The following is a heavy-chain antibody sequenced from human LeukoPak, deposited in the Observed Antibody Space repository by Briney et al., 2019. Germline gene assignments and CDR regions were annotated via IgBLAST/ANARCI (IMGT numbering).Heavy chain of an antibody. CDR1: GYTFTGYY. D-gene: IGHD4-17*01. Sequence: ASVKVSCKASGYTFTGYYMHWVRQAPGPGLEWIGWIKPNSGGTNYAQKFQGRVTMTRDTSISTAYMELTRLRSDDTAVYYCARDNGDYWFDYWGQGTLVTVSS. CDR3: ARDNGDYWFDY. V-gene: IGHV1-2*02. J-gene: IGHJ4*02. CDR2: IKPNSGGT.